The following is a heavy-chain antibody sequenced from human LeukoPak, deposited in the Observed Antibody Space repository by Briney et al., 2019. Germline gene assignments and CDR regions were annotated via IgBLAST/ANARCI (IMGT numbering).Heavy chain of an antibody. V-gene: IGHV3-23*01. CDR3: ARDRFHDSSGYYYVTVTDAFDI. Sequence: GGSLRPSCAASGFIFSSYAMSWVRQVPGKGLQWVSSISGSGANTYNADSVKGRFTISRDNAKNSLYLQMNSLRAEDTAVYYCARDRFHDSSGYYYVTVTDAFDIWGQGTMVTVSS. CDR1: GFIFSSYA. CDR2: ISGSGANT. D-gene: IGHD3-22*01. J-gene: IGHJ3*02.